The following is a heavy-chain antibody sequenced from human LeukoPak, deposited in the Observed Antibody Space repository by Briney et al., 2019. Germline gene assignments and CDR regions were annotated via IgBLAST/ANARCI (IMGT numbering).Heavy chain of an antibody. Sequence: GTSVKVSCKASGFTFSSSAVQWVRQACGQRLEWIGWIVVASGNTNYAQEFQERVTITRDMSTSTAYMELSSLRSEDTAVYYCAARGVAYWGQGTLVTVSS. J-gene: IGHJ4*02. V-gene: IGHV1-58*01. CDR1: GFTFSSSA. CDR2: IVVASGNT. CDR3: AARGVAY. D-gene: IGHD2-8*01.